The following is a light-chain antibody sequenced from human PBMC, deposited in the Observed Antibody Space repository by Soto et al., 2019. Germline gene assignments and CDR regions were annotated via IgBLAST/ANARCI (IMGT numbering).Light chain of an antibody. V-gene: IGKV3-15*01. J-gene: IGKJ4*01. CDR1: QSISSN. CDR2: GAS. CDR3: QQYNDWSLT. Sequence: EIVMTQSPGTLSVSPGDRATLSCRASQSISSNLAWYQQKAGQAPRLLIYGASSRATGVPATFSGSGSGTEFTLTISSLQSEDFAVYYCQQYNDWSLTFGGGTKVDIK.